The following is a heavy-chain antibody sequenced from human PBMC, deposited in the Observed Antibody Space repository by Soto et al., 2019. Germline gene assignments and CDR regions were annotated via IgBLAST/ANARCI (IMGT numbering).Heavy chain of an antibody. Sequence: PSETLSLTCTVSGGSISSSSYYWGWIRQPPGKGLEWIGSIYYSGSTHYNPSLKSRVTISVDTSKNQFSLKLSSVTAADTAVYYCARLLREGYYYYYGMDVWGQGTTVTVSS. CDR3: ARLLREGYYYYYGMDV. CDR2: IYYSGST. J-gene: IGHJ6*02. CDR1: GGSISSSSYY. V-gene: IGHV4-39*01. D-gene: IGHD3-16*01.